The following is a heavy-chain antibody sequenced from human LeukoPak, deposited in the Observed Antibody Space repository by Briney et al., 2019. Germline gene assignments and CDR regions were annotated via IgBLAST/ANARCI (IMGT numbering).Heavy chain of an antibody. Sequence: ASVKVSCKASGGTFSSYAISWVRQAPGQGLEWMGGIIPIFGTANYAQKFQGRVTITADESTSTAYMELRSLRSDDTAVYYCARAYYYDSSGYYYVRFGLDYWGQGTLVTVSS. CDR1: GGTFSSYA. D-gene: IGHD3-22*01. CDR3: ARAYYYDSSGYYYVRFGLDY. J-gene: IGHJ4*02. CDR2: IIPIFGTA. V-gene: IGHV1-69*13.